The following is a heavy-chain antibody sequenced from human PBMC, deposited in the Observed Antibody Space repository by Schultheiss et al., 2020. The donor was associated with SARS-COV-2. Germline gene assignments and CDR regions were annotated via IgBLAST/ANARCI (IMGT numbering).Heavy chain of an antibody. D-gene: IGHD6-13*01. J-gene: IGHJ3*02. CDR3: TTGSSWYNGAFDI. V-gene: IGHV3-15*01. CDR2: IKSKTDGGTT. CDR1: GFTFSNAW. Sequence: GGSLRLSCAASGFTFSNAWMSWVRQAPGKGLEWVGRIKSKTDGGTTDYAAPVKGRFTISRDDSKNTLYLQMNSLKTEDTAVYYCTTGSSWYNGAFDIWGQGTMVTVSS.